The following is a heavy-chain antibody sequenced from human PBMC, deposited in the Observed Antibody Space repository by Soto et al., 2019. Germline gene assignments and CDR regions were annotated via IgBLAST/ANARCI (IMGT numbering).Heavy chain of an antibody. CDR1: GYTFASYD. V-gene: IGHV1-8*01. CDR3: ARGRRHSTISQNWFDP. D-gene: IGHD3-9*01. Sequence: ASVKVSCKASGYTFASYDINWVRQATGQGLEWMGWMNPNSGNTGYAQKFQGRVTMTRNTSISTAYMELSSLRSEDTAVYYCARGRRHSTISQNWFDPWGQGTLVTVSS. J-gene: IGHJ5*02. CDR2: MNPNSGNT.